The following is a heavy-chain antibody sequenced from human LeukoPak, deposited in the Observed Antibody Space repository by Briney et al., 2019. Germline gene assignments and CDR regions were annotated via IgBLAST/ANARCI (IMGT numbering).Heavy chain of an antibody. Sequence: SETLSLTCSVSGASLNRYYWTWIRQLPGKGLEWIGYIFHTGSSNSNPSLKGRVRISADTSKNQFSLKLRSVSAADTAIYFCARDLGYYSDSSFDYWGQGILVTVSS. CDR3: ARDLGYYSDSSFDY. V-gene: IGHV4-59*01. CDR2: IFHTGSS. CDR1: GASLNRYY. J-gene: IGHJ4*02. D-gene: IGHD3-22*01.